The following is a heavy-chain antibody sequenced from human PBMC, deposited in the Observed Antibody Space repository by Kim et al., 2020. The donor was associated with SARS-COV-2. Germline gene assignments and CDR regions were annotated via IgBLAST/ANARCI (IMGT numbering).Heavy chain of an antibody. CDR1: GGTFSSYA. D-gene: IGHD4-17*01. V-gene: IGHV1-69*13. Sequence: SVKVSCKASGGTFSSYAISWVRQAPGQGLEWMGGIIPIFGTANYAQKFQGRVTITADESTSTAYMELSSLRSEDTAVYYCARAPEGYGDYDNHPRYYYYYYGMDVWGQGTTVTVSS. CDR3: ARAPEGYGDYDNHPRYYYYYYGMDV. CDR2: IIPIFGTA. J-gene: IGHJ6*02.